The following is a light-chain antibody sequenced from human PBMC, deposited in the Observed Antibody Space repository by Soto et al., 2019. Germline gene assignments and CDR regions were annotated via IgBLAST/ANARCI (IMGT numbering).Light chain of an antibody. Sequence: QSALTQPPSVSGAPGQRVTISCTGSSSNIGAGYDVHWYQQLPGTAPKLLIYGNSNRPSGVPDRFSNSESGTSASLAISGLRSEDEADYYCAAWDDSLSGHVFGTGTKVTVL. CDR3: AAWDDSLSGHV. J-gene: IGLJ1*01. CDR2: GNS. V-gene: IGLV1-40*01. CDR1: SSNIGAGYD.